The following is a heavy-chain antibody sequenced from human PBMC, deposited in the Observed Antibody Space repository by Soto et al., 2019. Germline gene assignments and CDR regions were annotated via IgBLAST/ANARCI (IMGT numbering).Heavy chain of an antibody. V-gene: IGHV3-21*01. D-gene: IGHD5-18*01. CDR3: ARARGVQLWLPY. Sequence: GGSLRLSCAASGFTFSSYSMNWVRQAPGKGLEWVSSISSSSSYIYYADSVKGRFTISRDNAKNSLYLQMNSLRAEDTAVYYCARARGVQLWLPYWRQGTLVTVSS. CDR2: ISSSSSYI. CDR1: GFTFSSYS. J-gene: IGHJ4*02.